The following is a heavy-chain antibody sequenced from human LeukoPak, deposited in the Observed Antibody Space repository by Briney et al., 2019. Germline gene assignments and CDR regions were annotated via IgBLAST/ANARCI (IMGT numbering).Heavy chain of an antibody. D-gene: IGHD1-26*01. J-gene: IGHJ4*02. CDR1: GLAFSSHA. V-gene: IGHV3-23*01. CDR2: ITGSGGST. Sequence: GGSLRLSCEGSGLAFSSHAMTWVRQAPGKGLEWVSGITGSGGSTYYAESVKGRFTISRDNSKNTLYLQMNNLRAEDTAVYYCATRPPSETYFGVLDYWGQGTLVTVSS. CDR3: ATRPPSETYFGVLDY.